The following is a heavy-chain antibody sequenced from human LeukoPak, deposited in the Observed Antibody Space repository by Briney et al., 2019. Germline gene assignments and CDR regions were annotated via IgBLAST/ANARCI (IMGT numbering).Heavy chain of an antibody. D-gene: IGHD1-26*01. V-gene: IGHV3-23*01. J-gene: IGHJ3*02. Sequence: PGGSLRLSCAASGFTFCSYAVSWVRQTPGKGLEWVSGISSSGTSTNYADSVKGRFTISRDNSKNTLYLQMNRLRAEDTAVYYCAKDDPSGIDAFDIWGQGTMVTVSS. CDR2: ISSSGTST. CDR3: AKDDPSGIDAFDI. CDR1: GFTFCSYA.